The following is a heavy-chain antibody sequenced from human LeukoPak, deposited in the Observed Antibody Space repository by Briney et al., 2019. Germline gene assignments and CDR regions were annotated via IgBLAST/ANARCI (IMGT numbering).Heavy chain of an antibody. J-gene: IGHJ5*02. CDR2: INPDGSWT. Sequence: GGSLRLSCAASGFTFNSYWMVWFRQAPGKGLVWVSCINPDGSWTLHADSVKGRFAISRDYARNTLYLQMNSLGVEDTAMYYCARYEQRPGVTASDPWSQGTLVAVSS. V-gene: IGHV3-74*01. CDR3: ARYEQRPGVTASDP. D-gene: IGHD2-21*02. CDR1: GFTFNSYW.